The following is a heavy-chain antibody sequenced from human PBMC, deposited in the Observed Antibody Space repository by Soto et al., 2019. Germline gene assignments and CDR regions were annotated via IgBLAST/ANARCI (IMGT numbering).Heavy chain of an antibody. CDR3: ATGFWSGYYHYYYYGMDV. D-gene: IGHD3-3*01. CDR2: INTNTGNP. J-gene: IGHJ6*02. V-gene: IGHV7-4-1*01. Sequence: QVQLVQSGSELKKPGASVKVSCKASGYTFTSYAMNWVRQAPGQGLEWMGWINTNTGNPTYAQGFTGRFVFSLDTSVSTAYLQICRLKAEDTAVYYCATGFWSGYYHYYYYGMDVWGQGTTVTVSS. CDR1: GYTFTSYA.